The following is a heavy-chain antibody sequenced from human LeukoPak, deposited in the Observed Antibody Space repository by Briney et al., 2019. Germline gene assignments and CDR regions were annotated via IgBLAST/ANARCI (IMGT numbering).Heavy chain of an antibody. CDR2: MNLNRGNT. CDR1: GYTFTSYD. D-gene: IGHD2-15*01. Sequence: SVKVSCKPSGYTFTSYDINWVRQATGEGLEWMGWMNLNRGNTGYAQKFQGRVTMTRNTSISTAYMELSSLRSEDTAVYYGAREEGYCSGGSCSRTLVSYYYGMDVWGQGTTVTVSS. J-gene: IGHJ6*02. V-gene: IGHV1-8*01. CDR3: AREEGYCSGGSCSRTLVSYYYGMDV.